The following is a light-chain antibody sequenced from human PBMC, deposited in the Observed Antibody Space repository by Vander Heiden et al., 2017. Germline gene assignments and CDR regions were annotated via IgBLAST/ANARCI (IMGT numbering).Light chain of an antibody. CDR1: SSNIGAGYD. Sequence: QSVLTQPPSVSGAPGPRVPISCTGSSSNIGAGYDVHWYQQLPGTAPKLLIYGNSNRPSGVPDRFAGSKSGTSASLAITGLQAEDEADYYCQSYDSSLSGVVFGGGTKLTVL. CDR2: GNS. CDR3: QSYDSSLSGVV. V-gene: IGLV1-40*01. J-gene: IGLJ2*01.